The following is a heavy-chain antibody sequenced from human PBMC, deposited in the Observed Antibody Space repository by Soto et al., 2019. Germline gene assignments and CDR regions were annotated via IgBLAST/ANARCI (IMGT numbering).Heavy chain of an antibody. D-gene: IGHD2-21*02. J-gene: IGHJ2*01. CDR2: IYYSGST. CDR3: ARDRVTQSYRYFDL. Sequence: SETLSLTCSVSGGSISSYYWSWIRQPPGKGLEWIGYIYYSGSTNYNPSLKSRVTISVDTSKNQFSLKLSSVTAADTAVYYCARDRVTQSYRYFDLWGRGTLVTVSS. CDR1: GGSISSYY. V-gene: IGHV4-59*01.